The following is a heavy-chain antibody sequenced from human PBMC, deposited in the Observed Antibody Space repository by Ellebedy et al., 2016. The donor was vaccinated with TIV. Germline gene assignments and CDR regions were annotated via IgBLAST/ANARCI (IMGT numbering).Heavy chain of an antibody. Sequence: ASVKVSCKASGYTFTSYGISWVRQAPGQGLEWMGWISAYNGNTNYAQKLQGRVTMTTDTSTSTAYMELRSLRSDDTAVYYCATSLMVRGVRPMDVWGQGTTVTVSS. J-gene: IGHJ6*02. CDR3: ATSLMVRGVRPMDV. CDR2: ISAYNGNT. D-gene: IGHD3-10*01. CDR1: GYTFTSYG. V-gene: IGHV1-18*04.